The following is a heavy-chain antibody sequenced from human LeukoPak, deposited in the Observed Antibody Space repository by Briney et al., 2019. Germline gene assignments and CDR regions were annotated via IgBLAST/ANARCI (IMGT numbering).Heavy chain of an antibody. J-gene: IGHJ4*02. CDR2: ISGGGETT. V-gene: IGHV3-23*01. Sequence: PGGSPRLSCAASGFTSNNYAMNWVRQAPGKGLEWVSSISGGGETTYYADSAKGRFTISRDNSQNTLYLQMNSLRAEDTAVYYCARDYADYVGYFFFDYWGQGTLVTVSS. CDR1: GFTSNNYA. CDR3: ARDYADYVGYFFFDY. D-gene: IGHD4-17*01.